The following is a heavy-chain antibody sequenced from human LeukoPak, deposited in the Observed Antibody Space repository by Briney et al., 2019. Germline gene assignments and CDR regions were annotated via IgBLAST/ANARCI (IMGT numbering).Heavy chain of an antibody. V-gene: IGHV1-18*01. CDR3: AKALRSGSYSHFDY. J-gene: IGHJ4*02. CDR1: GYTFTSYG. D-gene: IGHD3-10*01. CDR2: ISAYNGNT. Sequence: GASVKVSCKASGYTFTSYGISWVRQAPGQGLEWMGWISAYNGNTNYAQKLQGRVTMTTDTSTSTAYMELRSLRSDDTAVYYCAKALRSGSYSHFDYWGQGTLVTVSS.